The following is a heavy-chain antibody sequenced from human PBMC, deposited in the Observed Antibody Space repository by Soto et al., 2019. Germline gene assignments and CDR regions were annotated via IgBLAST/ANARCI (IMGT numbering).Heavy chain of an antibody. CDR3: ARTPSTIAAARPGYYFDY. D-gene: IGHD6-6*01. CDR2: INHSGST. J-gene: IGHJ4*02. Sequence: KALEALSLSCAVFGGSFSGYYWSWIRQPPGKGLEWIGEINHSGSTNYNPSLKSRVTISVDTSKNQFSLKLSSVTAADTAVYYCARTPSTIAAARPGYYFDYWGQGTLVTVSS. V-gene: IGHV4-34*01. CDR1: GGSFSGYY.